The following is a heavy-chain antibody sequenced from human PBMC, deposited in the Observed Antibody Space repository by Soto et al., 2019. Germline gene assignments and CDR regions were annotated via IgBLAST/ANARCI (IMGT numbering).Heavy chain of an antibody. CDR1: GGSISSYY. CDR3: ARQTGYSYGHNWFDP. V-gene: IGHV4-59*08. Sequence: SETLSLTCTVSGGSISSYYWSWIRQPPGKGLEWIGYIYYSGSTNYNPSLKSRVTISVDTSKNQFSLKLSSVTAADTAVYYCARQTGYSYGHNWFDPWGQGTLVTVS. CDR2: IYYSGST. J-gene: IGHJ5*02. D-gene: IGHD5-18*01.